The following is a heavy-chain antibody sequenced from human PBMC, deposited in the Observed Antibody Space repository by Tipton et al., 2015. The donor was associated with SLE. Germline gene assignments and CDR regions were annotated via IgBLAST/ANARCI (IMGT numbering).Heavy chain of an antibody. V-gene: IGHV3-48*03. Sequence: GSLRLSCAASGFTFSSYEMNWVRQAPGKGLEWVSYISSSGSAIYYADSVKGRFTISRDNARDSLYLQMNSLRAEDTAVYYCARGGGKYAFWSGSLDYWGQGTLVTVSS. CDR2: ISSSGSAI. CDR3: ARGGGKYAFWSGSLDY. J-gene: IGHJ4*02. D-gene: IGHD3-3*01. CDR1: GFTFSSYE.